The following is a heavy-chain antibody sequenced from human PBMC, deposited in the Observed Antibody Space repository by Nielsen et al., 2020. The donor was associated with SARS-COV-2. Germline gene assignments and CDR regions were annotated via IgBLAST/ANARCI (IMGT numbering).Heavy chain of an antibody. D-gene: IGHD2-2*01. V-gene: IGHV1-46*01. CDR2: INPSGGST. J-gene: IGHJ6*03. CDR1: GYTFTSYY. Sequence: ASVKVSCKASGYTFTSYYMHWVRQAPGQGLEWMGIINPSGGSTSYAQKFQGRVTMTRDTSTSTVYMELSSLRSEDTAVYYCARDGRYCSSTSCRARGSYYYYMDVWGKGTTVTVSS. CDR3: ARDGRYCSSTSCRARGSYYYYMDV.